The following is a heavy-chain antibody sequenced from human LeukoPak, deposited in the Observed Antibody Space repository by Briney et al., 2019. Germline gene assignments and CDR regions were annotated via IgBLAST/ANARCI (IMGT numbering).Heavy chain of an antibody. CDR3: AREGVIGDGYNFFDY. Sequence: ASVKVSCKASGYTFIGYYMHWVRQAPGQGLEWMGCINPHSGGTNSEQNFQGRVTMSRDTSISTVYMELSRLRSDDTALYYCAREGVIGDGYNFFDYWGQGTLVTVSS. D-gene: IGHD5-24*01. CDR1: GYTFIGYY. V-gene: IGHV1-2*02. J-gene: IGHJ4*02. CDR2: INPHSGGT.